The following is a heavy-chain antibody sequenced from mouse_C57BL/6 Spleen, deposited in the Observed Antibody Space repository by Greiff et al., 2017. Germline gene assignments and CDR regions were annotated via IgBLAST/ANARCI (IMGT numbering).Heavy chain of an antibody. CDR1: GYAFSSSW. D-gene: IGHD1-1*01. CDR3: ARSSESLYYGSSPFAY. J-gene: IGHJ3*01. CDR2: LYPGDGDT. Sequence: QVQLQQSGPELVKPGASVKISCKASGYAFSSSWMNWVKQRPGKGLEWIGRLYPGDGDTNYNGKFKGKATLTADKSSSTAYMQLSSLTSEDSAVYFCARSSESLYYGSSPFAYWGQATLVTVSA. V-gene: IGHV1-82*01.